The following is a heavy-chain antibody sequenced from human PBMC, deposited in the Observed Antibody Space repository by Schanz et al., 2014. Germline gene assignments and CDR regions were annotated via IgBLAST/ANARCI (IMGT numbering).Heavy chain of an antibody. CDR1: GFTFSTYA. CDR3: AKKAGSGTRYVDY. J-gene: IGHJ4*02. D-gene: IGHD3-10*01. CDR2: ISGSAGFT. V-gene: IGHV3-23*04. Sequence: EVQLVESGGGFVQPGGSLRLSCAASGFTFSTYAMNWVRQAPGKGLEWVSSISGSAGFTYYADSVQGRFTISRDNSKNTLYLQMNSLRAEDTAVYYCAKKAGSGTRYVDYWGQGTLVTVSS.